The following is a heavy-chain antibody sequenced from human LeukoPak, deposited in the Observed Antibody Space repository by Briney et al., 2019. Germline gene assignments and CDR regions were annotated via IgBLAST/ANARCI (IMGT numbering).Heavy chain of an antibody. D-gene: IGHD3-22*01. Sequence: TGESLRLSCAASGFTFSSYAMHWVRQAPGKGLEWVGVIPYDGSNKYYAGSVEGRFTISRDNSKNTLSLQMNSLRAEDTAVYYCAKEPYYYDSSGYYYSRNWGQGTLVTVSS. CDR1: GFTFSSYA. V-gene: IGHV3-30-3*01. CDR2: IPYDGSNK. CDR3: AKEPYYYDSSGYYYSRN. J-gene: IGHJ4*02.